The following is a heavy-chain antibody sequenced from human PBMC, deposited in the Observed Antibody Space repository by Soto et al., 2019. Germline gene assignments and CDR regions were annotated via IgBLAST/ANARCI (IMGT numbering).Heavy chain of an antibody. CDR3: AKDGGHGARMHICGMDV. V-gene: IGHV1-18*01. J-gene: IGHJ6*02. CDR1: GYPFTNYG. CDR2: IGGHSGGT. D-gene: IGHD2-21*01. Sequence: GASVKVSCKASGYPFTNYGINWVRQAPGQGLEWMGWIGGHSGGTNYGPKFRDRITMATDTSSKTAYMELRSLRSDDTAVYYCAKDGGHGARMHICGMDVWGQGTTVTVSS.